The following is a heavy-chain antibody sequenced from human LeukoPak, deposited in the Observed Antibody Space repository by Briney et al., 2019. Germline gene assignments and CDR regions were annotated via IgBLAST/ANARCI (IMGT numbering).Heavy chain of an antibody. CDR1: GGTFSSYA. J-gene: IGHJ4*02. D-gene: IGHD6-19*01. CDR3: ATGRQWLVQYYFDY. Sequence: SVKVSCKASGGTFSSYAISWVRQAPGQGLEWMGGIIPIFGTANYAQKFQGRVTITADESTSTAYMELSSLRSEDTAVYYCATGRQWLVQYYFDYWGQGTLVTVSS. CDR2: IIPIFGTA. V-gene: IGHV1-69*13.